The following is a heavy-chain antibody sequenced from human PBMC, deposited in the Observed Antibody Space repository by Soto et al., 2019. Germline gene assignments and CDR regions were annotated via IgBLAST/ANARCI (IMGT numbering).Heavy chain of an antibody. V-gene: IGHV3-30-3*01. CDR2: ISYDGSNK. CDR1: GFTFSSYA. D-gene: IGHD2-2*01. J-gene: IGHJ5*02. CDR3: ARAFRRGVVVVPAAPDP. Sequence: GGSMRLSCAASGFTFSSYAMHWVRQAPGKGLEWVAVISYDGSNKYYADSVKGRFTISRDNSKNTLYLQMNSLRAEDTAVYYCARAFRRGVVVVPAAPDPWGQGTLVTVSS.